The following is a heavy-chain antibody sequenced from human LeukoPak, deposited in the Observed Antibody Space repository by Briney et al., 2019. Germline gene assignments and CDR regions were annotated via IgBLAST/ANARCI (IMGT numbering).Heavy chain of an antibody. CDR2: IWYDGSNK. CDR1: GFTFSSYD. Sequence: GGSLRLSCVLSGFTFSSYDMHWVRQAPGKGREWVALIWYDGSNKYYADSVKGRFTISRDNSKNTLYLQMNSLRAEDTAVYYCARGLDLGYFHHWGQGTLVTVSS. V-gene: IGHV3-33*01. D-gene: IGHD4-11*01. J-gene: IGHJ1*01. CDR3: ARGLDLGYFHH.